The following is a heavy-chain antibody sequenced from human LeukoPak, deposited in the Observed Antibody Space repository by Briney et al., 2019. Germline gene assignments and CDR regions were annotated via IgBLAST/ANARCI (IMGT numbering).Heavy chain of an antibody. J-gene: IGHJ4*02. D-gene: IGHD2/OR15-2a*01. CDR3: ASRAGKPENRPWYFDY. CDR2: INQDGSER. CDR1: GSTFSNYW. Sequence: GGSLRLSCAASGSTFSNYWMTWVRQAAGKGPEWVANINQDGSERNYVDSVKGRFTIARDNAKNSLHLQMTSLRGEDTAVYYCASRAGKPENRPWYFDYWGQGALVTVSS. V-gene: IGHV3-7*01.